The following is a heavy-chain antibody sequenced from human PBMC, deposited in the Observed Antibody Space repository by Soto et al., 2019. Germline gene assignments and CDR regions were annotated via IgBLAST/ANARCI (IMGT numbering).Heavy chain of an antibody. V-gene: IGHV3-21*01. CDR1: GFTFTSYS. CDR3: AGQKDAFHI. Sequence: EVQLVESGGGLVKPGGSLRLSCAASGFTFTSYSMNWVRQAPGKGLEWVSSISGSSAYIYYADSVKGRFTISRDNAKNSLYLQMNSLRAEDTAVYYCAGQKDAFHIWGQVTMVTVSS. CDR2: ISGSSAYI. J-gene: IGHJ3*02.